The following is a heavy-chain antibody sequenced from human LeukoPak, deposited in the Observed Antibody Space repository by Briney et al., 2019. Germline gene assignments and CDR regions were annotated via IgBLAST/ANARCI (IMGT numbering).Heavy chain of an antibody. Sequence: SETLSLTCTVSGGSISSYYWSWIRQPPGKGLEWIGYIYDSGSTNYNPSLKSRVTISVDTSKNQFSLKVSSVTAADTAVYYCASGPGSGWYSGWGQGTLVTVSS. D-gene: IGHD6-19*01. CDR2: IYDSGST. CDR1: GGSISSYY. J-gene: IGHJ4*02. V-gene: IGHV4-59*01. CDR3: ASGPGSGWYSG.